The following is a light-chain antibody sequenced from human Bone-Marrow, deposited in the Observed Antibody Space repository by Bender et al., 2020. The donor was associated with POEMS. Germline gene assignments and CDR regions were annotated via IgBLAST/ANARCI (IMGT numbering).Light chain of an antibody. CDR1: GSDLGGYNY. CDR3: CSFAGSYTVV. J-gene: IGLJ2*01. CDR2: DVT. Sequence: SALTQPRSVSGSPGQSVTISCTGTGSDLGGYNYISWYQKHSGKAPRLLIYDVTKRPSGLPDRFSGSKSGNTASLTITGLQAEDEADYFCCSFAGSYTVVFGGGTKLTVL. V-gene: IGLV2-11*01.